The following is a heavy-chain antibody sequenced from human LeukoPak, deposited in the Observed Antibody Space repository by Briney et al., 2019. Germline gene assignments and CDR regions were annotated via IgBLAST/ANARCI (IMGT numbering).Heavy chain of an antibody. CDR2: ISYDGSNK. Sequence: GRSLRLSCAASGFTSSSYGMHWVRQAPGKGLEWVAVISYDGSNKYYADSVKGRFTISRDNSKNTLYLQMNSLRAEDTAVYYCAKDFGYSYGLCFDYWGQGTLVTVSS. CDR3: AKDFGYSYGLCFDY. D-gene: IGHD5-18*01. V-gene: IGHV3-30*18. CDR1: GFTSSSYG. J-gene: IGHJ4*02.